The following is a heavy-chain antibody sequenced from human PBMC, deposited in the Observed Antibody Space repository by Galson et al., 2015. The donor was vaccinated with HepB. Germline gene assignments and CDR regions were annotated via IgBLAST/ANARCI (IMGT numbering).Heavy chain of an antibody. CDR3: ARQYSSSWQFVPKY. Sequence: SVKVSCKASGYTFHLYAMHWVRQAPGQRLEWMGYIDADSDNTKYSQKFQGRVTFTRDTSARTAYMELNSLNSEDTAVYYCARQYSSSWQFVPKYWGQGTLVTVSS. CDR2: IDADSDNT. V-gene: IGHV1-3*01. D-gene: IGHD6-13*01. CDR1: GYTFHLYA. J-gene: IGHJ4*02.